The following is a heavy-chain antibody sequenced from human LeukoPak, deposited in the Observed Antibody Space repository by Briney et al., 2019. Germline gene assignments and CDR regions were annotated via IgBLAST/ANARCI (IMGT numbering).Heavy chain of an antibody. D-gene: IGHD6-19*01. CDR1: GFTFSSFT. Sequence: GGSLRLSCTVSGFTFSSFTMNWVRQGPGEGLEWVASISNSGDYISYADSLKGRFTISRDNAKNSLFLQMSSLGAEDTAVYYCAREMYAGWYFAFDIWGQGTMVTVSS. V-gene: IGHV3-21*01. J-gene: IGHJ3*02. CDR2: ISNSGDYI. CDR3: AREMYAGWYFAFDI.